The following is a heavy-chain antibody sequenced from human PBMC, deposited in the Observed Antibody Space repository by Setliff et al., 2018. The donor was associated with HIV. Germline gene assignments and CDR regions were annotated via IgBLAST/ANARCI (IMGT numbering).Heavy chain of an antibody. CDR3: AGVSSQFSEWRKDYFEY. Sequence: ASVKVSCKASGYSLTDFYIHWVRQAPGQGLEWMGWITPNSDGTEYAGKFQGRVTLTRDTSINTAYMEVTRLTSDDTAVYYCAGVSSQFSEWRKDYFEYWGRGSLVTVSS. J-gene: IGHJ4*02. V-gene: IGHV1-2*02. D-gene: IGHD3-3*01. CDR2: ITPNSDGT. CDR1: GYSLTDFY.